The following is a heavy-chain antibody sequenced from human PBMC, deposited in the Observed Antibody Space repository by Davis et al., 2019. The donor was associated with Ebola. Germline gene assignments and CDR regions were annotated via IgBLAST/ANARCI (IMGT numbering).Heavy chain of an antibody. CDR1: GFTFSSYS. V-gene: IGHV3-48*02. Sequence: GESLKISCAASGFTFSSYSMNWVRQAPGKGLEWVSYISSSSSTIYYADSVKGRFTISRDNAKNSLYLQMNSLRDEDTAVYYCARDPPYNWNYESSLVVVASLNYGMDVWGKGTTVTVCS. CDR2: ISSSSSTI. J-gene: IGHJ6*04. CDR3: ARDPPYNWNYESSLVVVASLNYGMDV. D-gene: IGHD1-7*01.